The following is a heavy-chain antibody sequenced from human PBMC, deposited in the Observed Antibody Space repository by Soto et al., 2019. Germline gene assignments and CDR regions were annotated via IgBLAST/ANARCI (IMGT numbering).Heavy chain of an antibody. Sequence: VGSLRLSCAASGFTFSSYSMNWVRQAPGKGLEWVSYISSSSSTIYYADSVKGRFTISRDNAQNSLFLQMNSLRAEDTAVYYCARVIPTTAAGTDYWGQGTLVTVSS. CDR1: GFTFSSYS. J-gene: IGHJ4*02. V-gene: IGHV3-48*04. CDR2: ISSSSSTI. D-gene: IGHD6-13*01. CDR3: ARVIPTTAAGTDY.